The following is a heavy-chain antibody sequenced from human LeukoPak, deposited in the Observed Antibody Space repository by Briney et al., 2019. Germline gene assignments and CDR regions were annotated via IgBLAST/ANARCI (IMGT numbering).Heavy chain of an antibody. CDR1: GGSFSGYY. CDR3: ARGGNCSGGSCYMSRSYFQH. V-gene: IGHV4-34*01. Sequence: SETLSLTCAVYGGSFSGYYWSWIRQPPGKGLERIGEINHSGSTNYNPSLKSRVTISVDTSKNQFSLKLSSVTAADTAVYYRARGGNCSGGSCYMSRSYFQHWGQGTLVTVSS. CDR2: INHSGST. D-gene: IGHD2-15*01. J-gene: IGHJ1*01.